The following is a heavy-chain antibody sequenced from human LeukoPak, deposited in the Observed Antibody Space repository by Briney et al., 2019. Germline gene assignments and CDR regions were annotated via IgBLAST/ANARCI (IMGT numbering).Heavy chain of an antibody. CDR1: GGSISSGGYS. D-gene: IGHD4-23*01. J-gene: IGHJ4*02. CDR3: ARVDNNGGNTLYFDY. V-gene: IGHV4-30-2*01. CDR2: IYHSGST. Sequence: SETLSLTCAVSGGSISSGGYSWSWIRQPPGKGLAWVGYIYHSGSTYYNPSLKSRVTISVDRSKNQFSLKLSSVTAADTAVYYCARVDNNGGNTLYFDYWGQGTLVTVSS.